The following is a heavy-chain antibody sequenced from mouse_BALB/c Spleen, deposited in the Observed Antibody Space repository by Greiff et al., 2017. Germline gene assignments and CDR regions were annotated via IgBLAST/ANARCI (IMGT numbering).Heavy chain of an antibody. CDR1: GFTFSSFG. D-gene: IGHD1-1*01. Sequence: EVNVVESGGGLVQPGGSRKLSCAASGFTFSSFGMHWVRQAPEKGLEWVAYISSGSSTIYYADTVKGRFTISRDNPKNTLFLQMTSLRSEDTAMYYCAKLTLDYWGQGTTLTVSS. J-gene: IGHJ2*01. CDR2: ISSGSSTI. CDR3: AKLTLDY. V-gene: IGHV5-17*02.